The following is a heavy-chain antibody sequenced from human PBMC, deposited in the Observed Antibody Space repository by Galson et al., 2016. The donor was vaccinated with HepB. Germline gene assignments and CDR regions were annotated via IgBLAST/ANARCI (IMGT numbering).Heavy chain of an antibody. D-gene: IGHD1-26*01. J-gene: IGHJ4*02. Sequence: SLRLSCAASGFTFSYYYMNWIRQAPGKGLEWVSYISHSGSIVYYADSVKGRFTVSRDNVKNSLFLQMNSLRAEDTAMYYCTTDLEWDRPPYFDSWGQGTLVTVSS. CDR1: GFTFSYYY. CDR3: TTDLEWDRPPYFDS. CDR2: ISHSGSIV. V-gene: IGHV3-11*01.